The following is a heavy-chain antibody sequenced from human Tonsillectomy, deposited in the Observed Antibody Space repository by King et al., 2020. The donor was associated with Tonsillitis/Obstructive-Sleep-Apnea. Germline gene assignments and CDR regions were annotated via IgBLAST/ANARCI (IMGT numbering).Heavy chain of an antibody. CDR1: GFSLSTSGMC. D-gene: IGHD1-26*01. CDR2: IDWDDDK. Sequence: TLQESGPALVKPPQTLTLTCTFSGFSLSTSGMCVSWIRQPPGQALEWLALIDWDDDKYYSTSLKTRLTISKDTSKNQVVLTMTNMDPVDTATYYCARYQWERRYFDYWGQGTLVTVSS. CDR3: ARYQWERRYFDY. V-gene: IGHV2-70*01. J-gene: IGHJ4*02.